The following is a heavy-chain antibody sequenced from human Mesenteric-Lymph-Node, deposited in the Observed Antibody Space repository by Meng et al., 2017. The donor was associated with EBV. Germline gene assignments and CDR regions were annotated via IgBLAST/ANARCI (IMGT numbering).Heavy chain of an antibody. CDR1: GASISSSNW. J-gene: IGHJ4*02. Sequence: VLLQAYGPGLVKPSATLSLARAVSGASISSSNWWSWVRQPPGKGLEWIGEIYHSGSTNYNPSLKSRVTISVDKSKTQFSLNLSSVTAADTAVYYCARVGQWLPIDYWGQGTLVTVSS. CDR3: ARVGQWLPIDY. CDR2: IYHSGST. D-gene: IGHD6-19*01. V-gene: IGHV4-4*02.